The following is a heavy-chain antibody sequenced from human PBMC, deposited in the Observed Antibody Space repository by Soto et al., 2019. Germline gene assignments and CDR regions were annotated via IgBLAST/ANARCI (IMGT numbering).Heavy chain of an antibody. J-gene: IGHJ5*02. V-gene: IGHV1-69*17. CDR1: GGTSRSLS. CDR3: ASDTHSAGGWFDT. Sequence: QVQLVQSGAEVKKPGSSVKVSCKASGGTSRSLSITWVRQAPGQGLEWMGGITPLFGIPNCPQKFQGRLTNTADKSTCTAYLDLSSLSSEVTAVDYCASDTHSAGGWFDTWGRGTLVTVSS. D-gene: IGHD2-15*01. CDR2: ITPLFGIP.